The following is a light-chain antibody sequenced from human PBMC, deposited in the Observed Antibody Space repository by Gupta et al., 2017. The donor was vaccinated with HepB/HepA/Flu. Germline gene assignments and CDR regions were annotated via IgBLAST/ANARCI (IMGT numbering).Light chain of an antibody. J-gene: IGKJ2*01. V-gene: IGKV1-39*01. CDR3: QQTYNIPST. CDR2: DAG. CDR1: QSVLRY. Sequence: DIQTTPFRSSLSGNVGDRVPITCRASQSVLRYFNWFQQKPGIPPKLLIYDAGSLQTGVPSRFRNVVSGTEFTLTISGLQADDFATYCCQQTYNIPSTFGEGTKMEVE.